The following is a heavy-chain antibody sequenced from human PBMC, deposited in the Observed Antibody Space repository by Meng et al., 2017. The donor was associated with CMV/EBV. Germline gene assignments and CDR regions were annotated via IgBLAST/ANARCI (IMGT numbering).Heavy chain of an antibody. D-gene: IGHD6-19*01. V-gene: IGHV4-4*07. Sequence: GQLQESCPGLGKPSETLSRTCTVSVGSISSYYWGWIRQPAGRGLEWIGRIDTSGSTNYNTSLKNRVTMSVDTSKNQFSLKLSSVTAADTAVYYCARDSSGWYPHFDYWGQGTLFTVSS. CDR2: IDTSGST. CDR3: ARDSSGWYPHFDY. J-gene: IGHJ4*02. CDR1: VGSISSYY.